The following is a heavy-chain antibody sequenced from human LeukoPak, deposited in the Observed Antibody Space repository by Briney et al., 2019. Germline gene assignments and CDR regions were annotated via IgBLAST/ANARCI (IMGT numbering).Heavy chain of an antibody. V-gene: IGHV3-23*01. CDR3: AKQSYARSLGE. Sequence: GSLRLSCATSGFPFSDLSMTWVRQAPGKGLEWISTTNSGGSSTDYAESVKGRFTISRDNSKNTLYLQMCSLRVEDTAMYYCAKQSYARSLGEGGPGTLVTVSS. CDR1: GFPFSDLS. D-gene: IGHD2-8*01. J-gene: IGHJ4*02. CDR2: TNSGGSST.